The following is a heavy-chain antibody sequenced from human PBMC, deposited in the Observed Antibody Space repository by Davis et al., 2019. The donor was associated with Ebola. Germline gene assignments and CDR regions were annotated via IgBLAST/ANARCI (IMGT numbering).Heavy chain of an antibody. CDR2: ISAYNGNT. V-gene: IGHV1-18*01. J-gene: IGHJ6*02. Sequence: ASVQVSCKASGYTFTSYGISWVRQAPGQGLEWMGWISAYNGNTNYAQKLQGRVTMTTDTSTSTAYMELRSLRSDDTAVYYCARSLVGATYLSVYYYYGMDVWGQGTTVTVSS. CDR1: GYTFTSYG. D-gene: IGHD1-26*01. CDR3: ARSLVGATYLSVYYYYGMDV.